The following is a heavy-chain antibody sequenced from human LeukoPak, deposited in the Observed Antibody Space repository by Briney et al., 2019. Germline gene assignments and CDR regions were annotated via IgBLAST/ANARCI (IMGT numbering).Heavy chain of an antibody. Sequence: SETLSLTCTVSGGSISSSSYYWGWIRQPPGKGLEWIGYIYYSGSTNYNPSLKSRVTISVDKSKNEFSLNLTSVTAADTAVYYCARGIAFDVWGQGTLVTVSS. D-gene: IGHD1-14*01. J-gene: IGHJ3*01. CDR3: ARGIAFDV. CDR2: IYYSGST. CDR1: GGSISSSSYY. V-gene: IGHV4-61*05.